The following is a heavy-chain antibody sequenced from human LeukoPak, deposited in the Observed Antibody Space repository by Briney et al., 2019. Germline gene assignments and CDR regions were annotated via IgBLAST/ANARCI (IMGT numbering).Heavy chain of an antibody. D-gene: IGHD5-12*01. Sequence: GSLRLSCAASGFTFSNYEMLWVRQAPGKGLEWVSYISSRGTTLDYADSVKGRFTISRDNAKNSLNLQMNSLRAEDTAVYYCVRERGYSPDIWGQGTMVTVSS. CDR1: GFTFSNYE. V-gene: IGHV3-48*03. J-gene: IGHJ3*02. CDR3: VRERGYSPDI. CDR2: ISSRGTTL.